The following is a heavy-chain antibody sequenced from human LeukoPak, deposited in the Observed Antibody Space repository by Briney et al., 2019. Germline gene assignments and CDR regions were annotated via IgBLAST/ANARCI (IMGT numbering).Heavy chain of an antibody. CDR2: IYYSGST. J-gene: IGHJ5*02. D-gene: IGHD1-26*01. V-gene: IGHV4-39*07. Sequence: SETLSLTRTVSGGCISSYYWGWIRQPPGKGLEWIGSIYYSGSTYYNPSLKSRVTISVDTSKNQFSLKLSSVTAADTAVYYCARGQIVGATPTNWFDPWGQGTLVTVSS. CDR3: ARGQIVGATPTNWFDP. CDR1: GGCISSYY.